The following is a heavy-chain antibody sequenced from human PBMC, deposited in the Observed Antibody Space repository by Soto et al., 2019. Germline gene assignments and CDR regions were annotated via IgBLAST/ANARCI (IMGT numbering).Heavy chain of an antibody. J-gene: IGHJ5*02. CDR2: IYYSGST. CDR1: GGSIGRGGYY. V-gene: IGHV4-31*03. Sequence: SETLSLTCTVSGGSIGRGGYYWTWIRQHPGKGLEWIGYIYYSGSTYYNPSLKSRVTISVDTSKNQFSLKLSSVTAADTAVYYCARSVFPWGQGTLVSVYS. CDR3: ARSVFP.